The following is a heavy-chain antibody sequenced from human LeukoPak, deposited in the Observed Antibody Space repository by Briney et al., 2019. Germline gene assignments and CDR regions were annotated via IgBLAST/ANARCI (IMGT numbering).Heavy chain of an antibody. CDR2: INSDGSST. Sequence: GGSLRLSCAASGFTLSSYWMHRVRHTPGKGPVWVSRINSDGSSTSYADSVKGRFTISRDNAKNTLYLQMNSLRAEDTAVYYCARGNSHSFDYWGKGALVTVSS. CDR3: ARGNSHSFDY. CDR1: GFTLSSYW. J-gene: IGHJ4*02. V-gene: IGHV3-74*01. D-gene: IGHD4-11*01.